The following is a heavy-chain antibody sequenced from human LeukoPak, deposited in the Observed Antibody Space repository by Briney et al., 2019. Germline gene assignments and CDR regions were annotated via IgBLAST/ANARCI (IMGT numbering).Heavy chain of an antibody. Sequence: PGGSLTLSCAASGFTFSKSWMAWVRQVPGKGLEWVANIKEDAGTKHYAGSVEGRFTISRDNAKNLVYLQMNSLRADDTAIYHCARDTVGVLDYWGQGAPVTVSS. CDR1: GFTFSKSW. D-gene: IGHD2-21*01. CDR3: ARDTVGVLDY. J-gene: IGHJ4*03. V-gene: IGHV3-7*01. CDR2: IKEDAGTK.